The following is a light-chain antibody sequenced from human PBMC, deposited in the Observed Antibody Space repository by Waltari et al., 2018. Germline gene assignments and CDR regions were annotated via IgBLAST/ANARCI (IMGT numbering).Light chain of an antibody. CDR2: DSS. Sequence: DTVLTQSPATLSLSPGERATLSCRASQSVNFLAWYQQKPGQPPRLLIYDSSKRATGIPARFSGSGSGTDFTLTISSLEPEDFVVYYCLQRSNWPPTFGQGTRLEIK. J-gene: IGKJ5*01. CDR3: LQRSNWPPT. V-gene: IGKV3-11*01. CDR1: QSVNF.